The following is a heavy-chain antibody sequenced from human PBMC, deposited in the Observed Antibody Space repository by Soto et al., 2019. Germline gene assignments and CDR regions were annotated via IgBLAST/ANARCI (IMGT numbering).Heavy chain of an antibody. CDR3: ARGRGYSGYGGFDY. CDR1: GFTFSSYS. J-gene: IGHJ4*02. D-gene: IGHD5-12*01. V-gene: IGHV3-21*01. CDR2: ISSSSSYI. Sequence: EVQLVESGGGLVKPGGSLRLSCAASGFTFSSYSMNWVRQAPGKGLEWVSSISSSSSYIYYADSVKGRFTISRDNAKNSLYLKMNSLRAEDTAVYYCARGRGYSGYGGFDYWGQGTLVTVSS.